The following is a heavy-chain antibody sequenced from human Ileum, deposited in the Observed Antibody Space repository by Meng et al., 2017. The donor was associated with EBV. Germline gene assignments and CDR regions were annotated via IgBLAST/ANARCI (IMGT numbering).Heavy chain of an antibody. CDR1: GYSISTTNW. J-gene: IGHJ4*02. V-gene: IGHV4-28*01. CDR2: IYYSGTT. D-gene: IGHD1-26*01. Sequence: QVQVQESGPGLVKPSDPLSLTCAVSGYSISTTNWWGWIRQPPGKGLEWIGHIYYSGTTYNNPSLKSRVTMSIDPSKNQFSLKLSSVTAVDTAVYYCARNSESGSYIDYWGLGILVTVSS. CDR3: ARNSESGSYIDY.